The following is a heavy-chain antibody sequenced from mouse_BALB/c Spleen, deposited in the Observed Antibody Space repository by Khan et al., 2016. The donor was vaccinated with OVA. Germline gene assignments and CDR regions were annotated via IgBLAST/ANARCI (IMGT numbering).Heavy chain of an antibody. CDR2: INYGGNN. CDR3: ARGGRWFDY. J-gene: IGHJ3*01. Sequence: EVQLVESGPGLVKPSQSLSLTCSVTGYSITSGYYWNWIRQFPGNTLEWMGYINYGGNNNYNPSLKNRISITRDTSKNQFFLRFNSVTAEDSATYYCARGGRWFDYWGQGTLVTVSA. V-gene: IGHV3-6*02. CDR1: GYSITSGYY.